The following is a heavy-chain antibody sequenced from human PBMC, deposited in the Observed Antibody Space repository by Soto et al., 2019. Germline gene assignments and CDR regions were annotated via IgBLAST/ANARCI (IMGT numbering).Heavy chain of an antibody. D-gene: IGHD3-16*01. CDR1: GFSLSDTTMG. CDR3: ARIHSITWGSYFYGMDV. CDR2: IFSNDEK. V-gene: IGHV2-26*01. J-gene: IGHJ6*02. Sequence: QVTLKESGPVLVKPSETLTLTCSVSGFSLSDTTMGVSWIRQPPRKALEWLAHIFSNDEKSYNTSLKTNLTISKDTSRSQVVLTMTNMDPVDTATYYCARIHSITWGSYFYGMDVWGQGTTVTVSS.